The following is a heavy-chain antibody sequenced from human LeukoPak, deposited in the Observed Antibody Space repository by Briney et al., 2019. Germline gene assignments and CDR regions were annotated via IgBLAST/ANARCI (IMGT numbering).Heavy chain of an antibody. CDR2: IYYSGST. V-gene: IGHV4-39*01. CDR3: ARPKSGLLSWFDP. J-gene: IGHJ5*02. Sequence: SEALSLTCTVSGGSISSSSYYWGWIRQPPGKGLEWIGSIYYSGSTYYNPSLKSRVTISVDTSKNQFSLKLSSVTAADTAVYYRARPKSGLLSWFDPWGQGTLVTVSS. CDR1: GGSISSSSYY. D-gene: IGHD3-3*01.